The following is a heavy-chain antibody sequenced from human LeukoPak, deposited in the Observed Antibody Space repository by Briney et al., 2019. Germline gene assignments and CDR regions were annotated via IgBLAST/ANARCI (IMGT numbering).Heavy chain of an antibody. D-gene: IGHD5-12*01. V-gene: IGHV3-7*01. Sequence: GGSLRLSCAASGFTFRSFWMSWVRQAPGKGLEWVANIKEDGSDKNYVDSVKGRFTISRDNTKSSVFLQMNSLRDEDTAVYFCARDRGYDTFDYWGQGTLVTVSP. CDR1: GFTFRSFW. J-gene: IGHJ4*02. CDR3: ARDRGYDTFDY. CDR2: IKEDGSDK.